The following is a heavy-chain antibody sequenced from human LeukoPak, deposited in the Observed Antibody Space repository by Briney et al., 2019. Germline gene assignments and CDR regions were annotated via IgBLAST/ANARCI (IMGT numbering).Heavy chain of an antibody. J-gene: IGHJ4*02. CDR2: IKEDGAEK. Sequence: GGSLRLSCAASGFRFSDYWMSWVRQAPGKGLEWVANIKEDGAEKYYVESVKGRFTIFRDNAKHSLHLQMNSLRVEDTAVYYCASGMTEFAYWGQGTLVTVSS. V-gene: IGHV3-7*01. CDR1: GFRFSDYW. CDR3: ASGMTEFAY.